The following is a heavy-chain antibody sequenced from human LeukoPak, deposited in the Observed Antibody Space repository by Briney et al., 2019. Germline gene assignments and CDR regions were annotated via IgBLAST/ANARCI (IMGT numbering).Heavy chain of an antibody. CDR2: IIPIFGTA. V-gene: IGHV1-69*13. Sequence: GASVKVSCKASGGTFSSYAISWVRQAPGQGLEWMGGIIPIFGTANYAQKFQGRVTITADESTSTAYMELSSLRSEDTAVYYCARDRAALTGTFDYWGQGTLVTVSS. CDR3: ARDRAALTGTFDY. J-gene: IGHJ4*02. CDR1: GGTFSSYA. D-gene: IGHD1-7*01.